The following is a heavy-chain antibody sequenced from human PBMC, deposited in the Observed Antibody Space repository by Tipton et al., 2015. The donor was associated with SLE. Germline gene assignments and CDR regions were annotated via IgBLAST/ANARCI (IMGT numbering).Heavy chain of an antibody. D-gene: IGHD4-17*01. CDR3: ATGDDYGDDRYCDY. Sequence: QSGPEVKKPGSSVKVSCKASGGTFSSYAISWVRQAPGQGLEWMGGIIPIFGTANYAQKCQGRVTSTTDESTSTAYMELSSLRSEDTAVYYCATGDDYGDDRYCDYGGQGTRVTVTS. J-gene: IGHJ4*02. CDR1: GGTFSSYA. CDR2: IIPIFGTA. V-gene: IGHV1-69*05.